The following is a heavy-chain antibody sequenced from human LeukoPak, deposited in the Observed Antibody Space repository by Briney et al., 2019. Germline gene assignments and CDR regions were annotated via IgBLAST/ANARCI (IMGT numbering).Heavy chain of an antibody. CDR1: GFTFSSYS. CDR2: ISSSSSTI. V-gene: IGHV3-48*04. Sequence: TGGSLRLSCAASGFTFSSYSMNWVRQAPGKGLEWVSYISSSSSTIYYADSVKGRFTISRDNAKNSLYLQMNSLRAEDTAVYYCANADRGAPLGYWGQGTLVTVSS. CDR3: ANADRGAPLGY. J-gene: IGHJ4*02.